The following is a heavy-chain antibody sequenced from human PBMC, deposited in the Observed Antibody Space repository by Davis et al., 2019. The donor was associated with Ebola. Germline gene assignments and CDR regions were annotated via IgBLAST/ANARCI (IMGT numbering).Heavy chain of an antibody. V-gene: IGHV4-30-4*01. CDR3: ARGGYYDSSGYYYPPYFDY. CDR1: GGSISSGDYY. D-gene: IGHD3-22*01. CDR2: IYYSGST. J-gene: IGHJ4*02. Sequence: SETLSLTCTVPGGSISSGDYYWSWIRQPPGKGLEWIGYIYYSGSTYYNPSLKSRVTISVDTSKNQFSLKLSSVTAADTAVYYCARGGYYDSSGYYYPPYFDYWGQGTLVTVSS.